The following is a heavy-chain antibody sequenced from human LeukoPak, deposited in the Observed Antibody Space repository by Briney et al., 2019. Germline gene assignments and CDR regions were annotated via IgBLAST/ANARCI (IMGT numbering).Heavy chain of an antibody. CDR1: GFTFSSYA. Sequence: GGSLRLSCAASGFTFSSYAMSWGGQAPGKGREWVSSISGSGGSTYYADSVKGRFTISRDNSKKTLYLQMNSLRAEDTAVYYCAKDWVLKPLPDAFDIWGQGTMVTVSS. CDR2: ISGSGGST. J-gene: IGHJ3*02. D-gene: IGHD3-16*01. CDR3: AKDWVLKPLPDAFDI. V-gene: IGHV3-23*01.